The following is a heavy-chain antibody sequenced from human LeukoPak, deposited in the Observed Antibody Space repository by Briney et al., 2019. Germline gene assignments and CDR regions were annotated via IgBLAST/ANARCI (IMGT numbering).Heavy chain of an antibody. D-gene: IGHD7-27*01. J-gene: IGHJ6*02. CDR3: AREEGLGIGRYYYYYGMDV. CDR1: GGSISSYY. V-gene: IGHV4-4*07. CDR2: IYTSGST. Sequence: PSETLSLTCTVSGGSISSYYWSWIRQPAGKGLEWIGRIYTSGSTNYNPSLKSRVTMSVDTSKNQFSLKLSSVTAADTAVYYCAREEGLGIGRYYYYYGMDVWGQGTTVTVSS.